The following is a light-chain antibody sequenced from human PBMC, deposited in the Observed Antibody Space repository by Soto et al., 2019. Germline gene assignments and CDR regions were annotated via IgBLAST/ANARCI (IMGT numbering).Light chain of an antibody. CDR3: SSYTRSSTRV. Sequence: QSALTQPASMSGSPGQSITISCTETSSDVGGYNYVSWYQQHPGKAPKLMIYEVSNRPSGVSNRFSGSKSGNTASLTISGLQAEDEADYYCSSYTRSSTRVFGGGTKLTVL. J-gene: IGLJ3*02. CDR1: SSDVGGYNY. CDR2: EVS. V-gene: IGLV2-14*01.